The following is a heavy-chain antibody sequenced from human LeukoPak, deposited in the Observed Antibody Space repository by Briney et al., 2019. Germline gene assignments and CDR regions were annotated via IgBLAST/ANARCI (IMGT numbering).Heavy chain of an antibody. V-gene: IGHV3-30*04. Sequence: GGSLRLSCAASGFTFSSYAMHWVRQAPGKGLGWVAVISYDGSNKYYADSVKGRFTISRDNSKNTLYLQMNSLRAEDTAVYYCARDRAAVALDYWGQGTLVTVSS. CDR2: ISYDGSNK. CDR1: GFTFSSYA. D-gene: IGHD6-19*01. J-gene: IGHJ4*02. CDR3: ARDRAAVALDY.